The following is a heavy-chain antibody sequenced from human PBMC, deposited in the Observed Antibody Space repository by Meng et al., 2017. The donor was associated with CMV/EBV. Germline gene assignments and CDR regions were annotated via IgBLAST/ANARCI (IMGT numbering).Heavy chain of an antibody. CDR1: GYTFTGYY. CDR2: INPNSGGT. CDR3: ARLGSGSYPEYYFDY. Sequence: ASVKVSCKASGYTFTGYYMHWVRQAPGQGLEWMGWINPNSGGTNYAQKFQGRVTMTRDTSISTAYMELSRLRSDDTTVYYCARLGSGSYPEYYFDYWGQGTLVTVSS. D-gene: IGHD1-26*01. J-gene: IGHJ4*02. V-gene: IGHV1-2*02.